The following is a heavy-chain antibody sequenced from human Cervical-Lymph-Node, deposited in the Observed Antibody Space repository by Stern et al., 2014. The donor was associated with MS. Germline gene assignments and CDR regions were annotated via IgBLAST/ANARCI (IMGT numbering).Heavy chain of an antibody. CDR2: INPKTGGT. D-gene: IGHD6-13*01. CDR3: ARGQLLVNSPADHWYDP. CDR1: GYTFTDYY. J-gene: IGHJ5*02. V-gene: IGHV1-2*02. Sequence: QDQLVQSGAEVKKPGASVKVSCKASGYTFTDYYIYWVRQAPGQRPEWMGWINPKTGGTNYAQRFQGRVAMTRDTSISTAHMDVRRLTSDDTAVYFCARGQLLVNSPADHWYDPWGQGTLVTVSS.